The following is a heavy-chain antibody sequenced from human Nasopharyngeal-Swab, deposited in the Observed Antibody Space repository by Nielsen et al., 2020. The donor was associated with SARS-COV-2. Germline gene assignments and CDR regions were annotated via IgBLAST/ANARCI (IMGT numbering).Heavy chain of an antibody. J-gene: IGHJ6*02. V-gene: IGHV3-43*02. Sequence: GGSLRLSCAASGFTFDDYAMHWVRQAPGKGLEWVSLISGDGGSTYYAASVKGRFTISSDNSKNSLYLQMNSLRTEDTALYYCAKDISQTGAAAGPYYYGMDVWGQGTTVTVSS. CDR1: GFTFDDYA. D-gene: IGHD6-13*01. CDR2: ISGDGGST. CDR3: AKDISQTGAAAGPYYYGMDV.